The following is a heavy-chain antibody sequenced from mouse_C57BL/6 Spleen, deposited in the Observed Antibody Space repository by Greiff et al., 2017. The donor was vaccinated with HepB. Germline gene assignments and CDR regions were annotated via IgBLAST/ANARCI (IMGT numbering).Heavy chain of an antibody. D-gene: IGHD1-1*01. CDR3: ARDCDGSSSWFAY. V-gene: IGHV5-4*01. J-gene: IGHJ3*01. Sequence: VMLVESGGGLVQPGGSLKLSCVASGFSFRSSALSWVRQTPVPRLEWVATFSDGGSYTYYPATVKGRFTISRDNAKNNLYLQMSHLQSEDTAMFYCARDCDGSSSWFAYWGQGTLVTVSA. CDR2: FSDGGSYT. CDR1: GFSFRSSA.